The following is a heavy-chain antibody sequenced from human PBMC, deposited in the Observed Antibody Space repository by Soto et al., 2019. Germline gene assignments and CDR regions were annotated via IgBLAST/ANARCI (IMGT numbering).Heavy chain of an antibody. CDR3: ASSSGWYRYFQH. CDR1: GRSFSGYY. J-gene: IGHJ1*01. V-gene: IGHV4-34*01. CDR2: INHSGST. D-gene: IGHD6-19*01. Sequence: PSETLSLTCAVYGRSFSGYYWSWIRQPPGKGLEWIGEINHSGSTNYNPSLKSRVTISVDTSKNQFSLKLSSVTAADTAVYYCASSSGWYRYFQHWGQGTLVTFPQ.